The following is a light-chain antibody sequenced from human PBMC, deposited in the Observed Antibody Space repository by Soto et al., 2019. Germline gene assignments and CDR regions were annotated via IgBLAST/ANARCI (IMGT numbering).Light chain of an antibody. CDR3: QQRSNWPLT. CDR1: QYIGSA. CDR2: DAS. J-gene: IGKJ4*01. V-gene: IGKV3-11*01. Sequence: EIVLTQSPATLSLSPGDRATLSCRASQYIGSAVAWYQQKPGQAPRLLIYDASNRATGIPARFSGSGSGTDFTLTISSLEPEDFAVYYCQQRSNWPLTFGGGTKVDIK.